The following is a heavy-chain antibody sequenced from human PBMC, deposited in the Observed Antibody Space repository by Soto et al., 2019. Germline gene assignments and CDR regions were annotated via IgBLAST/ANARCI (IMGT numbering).Heavy chain of an antibody. V-gene: IGHV3-30-3*01. Sequence: QVQLVESGGGVVQPGRSLRLACAASGFSFSTFAMHWVRQAPGKGLEWVAIIWYDGSNKFYVDSVKGRFSISRDNSRNTLYLQMNSLRAEDTAVYYCARGGNYYAGDSSFVPKLHLFDYWGQGTLVTVSS. CDR3: ARGGNYYAGDSSFVPKLHLFDY. CDR1: GFSFSTFA. CDR2: IWYDGSNK. D-gene: IGHD3-10*01. J-gene: IGHJ4*02.